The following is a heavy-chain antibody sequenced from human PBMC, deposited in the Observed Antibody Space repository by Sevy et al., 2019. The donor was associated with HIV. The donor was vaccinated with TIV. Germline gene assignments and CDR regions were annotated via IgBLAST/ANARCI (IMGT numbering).Heavy chain of an antibody. Sequence: SETLSLTCTVSGGSISSSSYYWGWIRQPPGKGLEWIGSIYYSGSTYYNPSLKSRVTISVDTSKNQFSLKLSSVTAADTVVYYCAGRLRLGELSSTSKGDYWGQGTLVTVSS. V-gene: IGHV4-39*01. D-gene: IGHD3-16*02. CDR2: IYYSGST. CDR3: AGRLRLGELSSTSKGDY. CDR1: GGSISSSSYY. J-gene: IGHJ4*02.